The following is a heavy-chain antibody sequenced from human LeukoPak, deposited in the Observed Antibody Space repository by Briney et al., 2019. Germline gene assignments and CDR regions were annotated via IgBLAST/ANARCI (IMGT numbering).Heavy chain of an antibody. CDR3: ARGRWTATETTYYLDY. D-gene: IGHD4-17*01. Sequence: ASVKVSCKASGHSFSDYAVQWVRQAPGQRLEWMGWINAGNGRTEYSQNFQGRATITRDRSANTAYMELSSLRSEDTSIYYCARGRWTATETTYYLDYWGQGTLVTVSS. CDR2: INAGNGRT. J-gene: IGHJ4*02. CDR1: GHSFSDYA. V-gene: IGHV1-3*01.